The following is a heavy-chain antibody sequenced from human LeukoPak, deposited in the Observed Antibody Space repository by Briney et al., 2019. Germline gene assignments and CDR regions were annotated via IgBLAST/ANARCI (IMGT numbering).Heavy chain of an antibody. CDR3: ARDQSSVFDY. CDR2: INRDGSST. V-gene: IGHV3-74*01. Sequence: PGGSLRLSCAASGFTFSSYWMHWVRQGPGKGLVWVSRINRDGSSTTYADSVKGRFTISRDNAKNTLCLQMNSLRAEDTAVYYCARDQSSVFDYWGQGTLVTVSS. J-gene: IGHJ4*02. D-gene: IGHD3-22*01. CDR1: GFTFSSYW.